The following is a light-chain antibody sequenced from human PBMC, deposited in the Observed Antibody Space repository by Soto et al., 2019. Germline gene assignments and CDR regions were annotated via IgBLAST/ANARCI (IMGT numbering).Light chain of an antibody. CDR2: GAS. V-gene: IGKV3-20*01. Sequence: EIVLTQSPGTLSLSPGERATLSCRASQTVTSDYLAWYQQKPGQAPRLLIYGASDRATGIPDRFSASGSGTDFTLTISRLEPQDFAVYYCQQYGSSPFTFGQGTRLEIK. CDR1: QTVTSDY. J-gene: IGKJ5*01. CDR3: QQYGSSPFT.